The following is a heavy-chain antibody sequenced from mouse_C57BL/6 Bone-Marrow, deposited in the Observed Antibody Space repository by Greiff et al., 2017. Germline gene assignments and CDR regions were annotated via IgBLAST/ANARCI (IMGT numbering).Heavy chain of an antibody. CDR3: ARGFYYGNYDYAMAY. V-gene: IGHV1-50*01. CDR2: IDPSDSYT. CDR1: GYTFTSYW. J-gene: IGHJ4*01. D-gene: IGHD2-1*01. Sequence: VQLQQPGAELVKPGASVKLSCKASGYTFTSYWMQWVKQRPGQGLEWIGEIDPSDSYTNYNQKFKGKATLTVDTSSSTAYMQLSSLTSEDSAVYYCARGFYYGNYDYAMAYWGQGTSVTVSS.